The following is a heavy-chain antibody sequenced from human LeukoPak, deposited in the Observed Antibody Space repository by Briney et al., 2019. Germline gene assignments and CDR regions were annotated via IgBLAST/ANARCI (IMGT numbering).Heavy chain of an antibody. V-gene: IGHV4-38-2*02. D-gene: IGHD6-13*01. J-gene: IGHJ6*03. Sequence: PSETLSLTCTGSGYSINSGYYLGWIRQPPGKGLEWIASIYHSGNTHNNPSLKSRVSISVDTSKNQFSLELTSVTAADTAVYYCARVVSSWPYYYMDVWGKGTKVTVSS. CDR3: ARVVSSWPYYYMDV. CDR1: GYSINSGYY. CDR2: IYHSGNT.